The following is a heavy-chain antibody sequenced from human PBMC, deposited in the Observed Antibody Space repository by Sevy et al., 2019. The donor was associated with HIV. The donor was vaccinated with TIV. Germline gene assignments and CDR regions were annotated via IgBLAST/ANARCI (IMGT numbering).Heavy chain of an antibody. CDR1: GFTFNFHG. D-gene: IGHD1-1*01. V-gene: IGHV3-30*02. CDR3: ARETDNRPRWLDP. Sequence: GESLRLSCAASGFTFNFHGMHWVRQAPGKGLEWVAFIWHDGSNKYMADSVKCRFTISRDNSKNTLFLQMNSLTVEDTAVYYCARETDNRPRWLDPWGQGTLVTVSS. J-gene: IGHJ5*02. CDR2: IWHDGSNK.